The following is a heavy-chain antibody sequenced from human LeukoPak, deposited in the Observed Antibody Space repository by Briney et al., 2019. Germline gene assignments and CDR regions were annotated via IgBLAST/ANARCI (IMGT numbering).Heavy chain of an antibody. V-gene: IGHV1-8*02. CDR1: GGTFSSYA. Sequence: GASVKVSCKASGGTFSSYAINWVRQATGQGLEWMGWMNPNSGSTGYAQKFQGRVTMTRNTSISTAYMELSNLRSEDTAVYYCARRRVWDNYDSKEFDPWGQGTLVTVSS. CDR2: MNPNSGST. CDR3: ARRRVWDNYDSKEFDP. D-gene: IGHD3-22*01. J-gene: IGHJ5*02.